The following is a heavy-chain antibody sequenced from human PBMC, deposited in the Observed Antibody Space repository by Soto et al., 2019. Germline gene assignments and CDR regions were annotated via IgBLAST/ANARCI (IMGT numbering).Heavy chain of an antibody. CDR2: IKSKTDGGTT. CDR3: TTEYCTNGVCHIDY. CDR1: GFTFSNAW. D-gene: IGHD2-8*01. Sequence: EVQLVESGGGLVKPGGSLRLSCAASGFTFSNAWMSWVRQAPGKGLEWVGRIKSKTDGGTTDYAAPVKGRFTISRDDSKNTLYLQMNSLKTEGTAVYYCTTEYCTNGVCHIDYWGQGTLVTVSS. V-gene: IGHV3-15*01. J-gene: IGHJ4*02.